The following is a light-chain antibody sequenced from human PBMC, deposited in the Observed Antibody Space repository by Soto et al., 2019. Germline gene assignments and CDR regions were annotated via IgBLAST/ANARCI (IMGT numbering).Light chain of an antibody. Sequence: DLQMTQSPSSLSASVGDRVTITCRASESISRHLNWYQQKPGKAPKLLIYAASSLQNVVPSRFSGSGSGTEFTLTISSLQTEDFATYYCQQSYSTLSITFGQGTRLEIK. CDR1: ESISRH. CDR2: AAS. V-gene: IGKV1-39*01. J-gene: IGKJ5*01. CDR3: QQSYSTLSIT.